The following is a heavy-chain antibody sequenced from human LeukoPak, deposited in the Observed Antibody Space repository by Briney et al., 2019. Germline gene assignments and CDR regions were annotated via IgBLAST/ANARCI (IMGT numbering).Heavy chain of an antibody. CDR1: GASFREYY. J-gene: IGHJ4*02. V-gene: IGHV4-59*01. D-gene: IGHD4-17*01. CDR3: ARASRRSYDYGDYANPIVFDY. Sequence: SETLSLTCTVSGASFREYYWSWIRQAPGKGLEWIGDIYYTGRTNYNPSLKSRVTISIGTSENQFSLKLSSVTAADTAVHYCARASRRSYDYGDYANPIVFDYWGQGTLVTVSS. CDR2: IYYTGRT.